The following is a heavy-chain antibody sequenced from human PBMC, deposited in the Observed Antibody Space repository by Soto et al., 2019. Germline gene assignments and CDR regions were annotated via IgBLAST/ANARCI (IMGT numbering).Heavy chain of an antibody. J-gene: IGHJ4*02. CDR1: GYTFTNNG. Sequence: QVQLVQSGAEVKKPGASLKVSCNASGYTFTNNGINWVRQDTVQGIEWMGWMNHSTGETGNTEKFQSRLAMIRDNSINTAYIDLTIRTSEDTAVYDCTRAVDSGAWISNWGQGTMVTVSS. D-gene: IGHD5-12*01. V-gene: IGHV1-8*01. CDR3: TRAVDSGAWISN. CDR2: MNHSTGET.